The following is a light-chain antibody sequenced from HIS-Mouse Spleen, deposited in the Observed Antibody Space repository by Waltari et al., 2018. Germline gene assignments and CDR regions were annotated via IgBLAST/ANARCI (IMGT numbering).Light chain of an antibody. CDR3: SSYTSSSTEV. CDR2: DVS. CDR1: SSDVGGYNY. V-gene: IGLV2-14*03. J-gene: IGLJ2*01. Sequence: QSALTQPASVSGSTGQSNTISCTGTSSDVGGYNYVSWYQQHPGKTPKLMIYDVSNRPSGVSNRFSGSKSGNTASLTISGLQAEDEADYYCSSYTSSSTEVFGGGTKLTVL.